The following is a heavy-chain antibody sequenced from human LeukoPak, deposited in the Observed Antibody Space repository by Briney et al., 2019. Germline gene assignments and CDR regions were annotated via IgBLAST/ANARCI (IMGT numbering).Heavy chain of an antibody. V-gene: IGHV4-30-4*01. CDR2: IYYSGST. CDR3: VRTMVRGVIIDY. Sequence: SQTLSLTCTVSGGSVSSGDYYWSWIRQPPGKGLEWIGYIYYSGSTYYNPSLKSRVTISVDTSKNQFSLKLSSVTAADTAVYYCVRTMVRGVIIDYWGQGTLVTVSS. D-gene: IGHD3-10*01. CDR1: GGSVSSGDYY. J-gene: IGHJ4*02.